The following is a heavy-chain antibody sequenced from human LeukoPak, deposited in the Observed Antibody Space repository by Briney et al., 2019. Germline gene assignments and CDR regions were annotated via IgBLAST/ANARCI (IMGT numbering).Heavy chain of an antibody. CDR2: IYTSGTT. J-gene: IGHJ6*03. Sequence: SETLSLTCTVSGGSISTDYWSWIRQPPGKGLEWIGYIYTSGTTNYNPSLTSRVTLLVDMSKNQFTLKLGSVTAADTAVYFCARQRNVSGYPTGNYFYYMDVWGKGTTVIVSS. CDR1: GGSISTDY. V-gene: IGHV4-4*09. D-gene: IGHD3-22*01. CDR3: ARQRNVSGYPTGNYFYYMDV.